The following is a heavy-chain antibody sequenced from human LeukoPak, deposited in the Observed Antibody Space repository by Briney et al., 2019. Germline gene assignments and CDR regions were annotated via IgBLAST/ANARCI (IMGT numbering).Heavy chain of an antibody. CDR3: ARGAIWGGDYFDY. Sequence: GGSLRLSCAASGFTFSSYSMNWVRQAPGKGLEWVSYISSSSSAIYYADSVKGRFTISRDNAKNSLHLQMNSLRDEDTAVYYCARGAIWGGDYFDYWGQGTLVTVSS. D-gene: IGHD7-27*01. CDR2: ISSSSSAI. V-gene: IGHV3-48*02. CDR1: GFTFSSYS. J-gene: IGHJ4*02.